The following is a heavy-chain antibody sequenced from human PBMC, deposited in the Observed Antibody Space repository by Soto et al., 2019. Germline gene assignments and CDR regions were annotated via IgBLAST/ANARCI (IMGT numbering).Heavy chain of an antibody. J-gene: IGHJ4*02. V-gene: IGHV4-34*01. D-gene: IGHD2-21*02. CDR2: PHPSGST. Sequence: QAQLQQSGTGLLKPSETLSLTCAVSGASLSGNYWGWIRQPPGKGLEWIGEPHPSGSTAYNPSLKRRVTISGDPARNQSSLKLNSVTAADTTVYYCASTTAAIQLTYWSQGTRVTVPS. CDR3: ASTTAAIQLTY. CDR1: GASLSGNY.